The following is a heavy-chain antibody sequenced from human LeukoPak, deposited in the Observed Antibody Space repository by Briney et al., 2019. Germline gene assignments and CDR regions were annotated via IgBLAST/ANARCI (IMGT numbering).Heavy chain of an antibody. CDR1: GFTFSSYS. V-gene: IGHV3-23*01. J-gene: IGHJ4*02. D-gene: IGHD1-7*01. Sequence: GGSLRLSCAAFGFTFSSYSMNWVRQAPGKGLEWVSAISGSGVSTYYADSVKGRFTVSRDNSKNTLYLQMSSLRAEDTAVYYCAKDERNWNYNLASQTYDWGQGTLVTVSS. CDR3: AKDERNWNYNLASQTYD. CDR2: ISGSGVST.